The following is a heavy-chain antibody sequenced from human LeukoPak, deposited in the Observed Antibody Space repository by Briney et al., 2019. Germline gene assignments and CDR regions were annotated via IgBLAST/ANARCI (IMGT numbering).Heavy chain of an antibody. CDR2: IYYRGTT. CDR1: GVSIISGGYY. J-gene: IGHJ4*02. Sequence: SETLSLTCTVSGVSIISGGYYWSWIRQQPGKGLEWIGGIYYRGTTYYHPSLTSRVAISVDTSKTQFTLTLRSVTAADTAVYYCAKSSNVATSKYWGQATLVTVSS. V-gene: IGHV4-31*03. D-gene: IGHD5-12*01. CDR3: AKSSNVATSKY.